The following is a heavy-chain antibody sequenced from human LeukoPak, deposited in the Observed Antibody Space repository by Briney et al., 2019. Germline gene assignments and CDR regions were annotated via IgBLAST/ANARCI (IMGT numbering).Heavy chain of an antibody. CDR3: TTFSDCTSSICYTNY. D-gene: IGHD2-2*02. V-gene: IGHV3-15*01. J-gene: IGHJ4*02. CDR1: GFFFSSYS. Sequence: GESLRLSCAASGFFFSSYSMNWVRQAPGKGLEWVGRIKSKTDGGTTDYAAPVYGRFTVSRDDSKNTLYLQMNSLQTEDTAVYYCTTFSDCTSSICYTNYWGQGTLVTVSS. CDR2: IKSKTDGGTT.